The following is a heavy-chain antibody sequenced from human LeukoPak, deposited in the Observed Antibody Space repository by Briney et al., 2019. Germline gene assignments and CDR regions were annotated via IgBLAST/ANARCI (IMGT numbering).Heavy chain of an antibody. J-gene: IGHJ5*02. CDR3: ARAGDKAFWSGYYSYFWFDP. D-gene: IGHD3-3*01. V-gene: IGHV3-21*01. CDR2: ISSSSSYI. Sequence: GGSLRLSCGASGFTFSSYSMNWVRQAPGKGLEWVSSISSSSSYIYYADSVKGRFTISRDNAKNSLYLQMNSLRAEDTAVYYCARAGDKAFWSGYYSYFWFDPWGQGTLVTVSS. CDR1: GFTFSSYS.